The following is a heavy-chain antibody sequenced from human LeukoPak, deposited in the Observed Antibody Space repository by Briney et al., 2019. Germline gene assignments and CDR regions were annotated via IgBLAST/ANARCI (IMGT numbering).Heavy chain of an antibody. CDR3: ASPRGDDSGGYYTWYFHH. Sequence: SETLSLICTVSGGSISSYYWGWIRQPPGKGLEWIGSGSTYYNPSLKSRVTISVDTSKNQFSLKLSSVTAADTAVYFCASPRGDDSGGYYTWYFHHWGQGILVTVSS. D-gene: IGHD3-22*01. J-gene: IGHJ1*01. V-gene: IGHV4-4*09. CDR2: SGST. CDR1: GGSISSYY.